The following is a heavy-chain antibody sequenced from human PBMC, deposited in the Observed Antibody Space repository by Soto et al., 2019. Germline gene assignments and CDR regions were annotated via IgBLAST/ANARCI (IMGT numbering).Heavy chain of an antibody. CDR1: GGSISSYY. V-gene: IGHV4-59*01. CDR3: ASGIVVVPAARASGAYYYYMDV. D-gene: IGHD2-2*01. CDR2: IYYSGST. Sequence: PSETLSLTCTVSGGSISSYYWSWIRQPLGKGLEWIGYIYYSGSTNYNPSLKSRVTISVDTSKNQFSLKLSSVTAADTAVYYCASGIVVVPAARASGAYYYYMDVWGKGTTVTVSS. J-gene: IGHJ6*03.